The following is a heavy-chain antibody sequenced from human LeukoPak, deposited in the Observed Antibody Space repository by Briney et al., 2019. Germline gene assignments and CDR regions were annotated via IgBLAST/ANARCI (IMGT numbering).Heavy chain of an antibody. CDR3: ARDRYYYYYGMDV. V-gene: IGHV1-2*04. CDR1: GYTFTSYY. CDR2: INPNSGGT. J-gene: IGHJ6*02. Sequence: ASVKVSCKASGYTFTSYYMHWVRQAPGQGLEWMGWINPNSGGTNYAQKFQGWVTMTRDTSISTAYMELSRLRSDDTAVYYCARDRYYYYYGMDVWGQGTTVTVSS.